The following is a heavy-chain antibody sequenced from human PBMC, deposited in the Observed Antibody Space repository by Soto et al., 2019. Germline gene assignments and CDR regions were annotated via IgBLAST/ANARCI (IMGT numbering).Heavy chain of an antibody. CDR2: IIPIFGTA. D-gene: IGHD4-4*01. V-gene: IGHV1-69*01. CDR3: ARASQDSNPYYYYGMDV. J-gene: IGHJ6*02. Sequence: QVQLVQSGAEVKKPGSSVKVSCKASGGTFSSYAISWVRQAPGQGLEWMGGIIPIFGTANYAQKFQGRGTITADDSTSKAYMELSSLRSEDTAVYYCARASQDSNPYYYYGMDVWGQGTTVTVSS. CDR1: GGTFSSYA.